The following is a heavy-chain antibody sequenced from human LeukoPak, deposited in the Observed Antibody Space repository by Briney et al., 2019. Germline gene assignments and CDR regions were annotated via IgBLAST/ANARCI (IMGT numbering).Heavy chain of an antibody. CDR2: ICHNGDT. D-gene: IGHD3-16*01. CDR1: GDSISSGLYS. Sequence: KPTETLSLTCTFSGDSISSGLYSGGWIRQPPGEGLEGIGNICHNGDTYYNPCLRSQATISVDTSENLFSLNFTAVTAAATAVYYCPRLWSHSKTEDSWGQGTVVTVSS. CDR3: PRLWSHSKTEDS. J-gene: IGHJ4*02. V-gene: IGHV4-39*01.